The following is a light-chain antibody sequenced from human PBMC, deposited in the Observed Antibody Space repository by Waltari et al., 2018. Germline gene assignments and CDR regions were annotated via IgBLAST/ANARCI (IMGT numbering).Light chain of an antibody. CDR1: NSGGKT. J-gene: IGLJ1*01. CDR2: DDS. CDR3: QVWEGSSDHYV. Sequence: SYVLTQPASVSVAPGKTARITCEGNNSGGKTVHRYQLRPGQAPVLVVHDDSDRPSGIPERFSGSNSGNTATLTISGVECGDEGDYYCQVWEGSSDHYVFGTGTAVSV. V-gene: IGLV3-21*03.